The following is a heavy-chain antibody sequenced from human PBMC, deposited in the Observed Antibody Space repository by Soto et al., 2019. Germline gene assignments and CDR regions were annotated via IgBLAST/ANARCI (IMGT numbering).Heavy chain of an antibody. CDR2: IYYSGST. CDR3: ARNPIEARWFDP. CDR1: GGSISSGGYY. V-gene: IGHV4-31*03. Sequence: PSETLSLTCTVSGGSISSGGYYWSWIRQHPGKGLEWIGYIYYSGSTYYNPSLKGRVTISVDTSKNQFSLKLSSVTAADTAVYYCARNPIEARWFDPWGQGTLVTVSS. D-gene: IGHD6-6*01. J-gene: IGHJ5*02.